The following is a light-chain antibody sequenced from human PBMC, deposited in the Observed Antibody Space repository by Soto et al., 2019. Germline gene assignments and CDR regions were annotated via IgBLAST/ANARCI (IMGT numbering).Light chain of an antibody. CDR2: DAS. Sequence: DIQMTQSPSTLSASVGDRVTITCRASQSISSWLAWYQQKPGKAPKLLIYDASSLESGVPSRFRGSGSGTEFTLTISSLQPDDFATYYCQQYETFSGTFGPGTKVDIK. CDR3: QQYETFSGT. V-gene: IGKV1-5*01. J-gene: IGKJ1*01. CDR1: QSISSW.